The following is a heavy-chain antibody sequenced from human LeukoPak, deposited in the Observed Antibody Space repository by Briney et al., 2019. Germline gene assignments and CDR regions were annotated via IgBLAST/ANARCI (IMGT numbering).Heavy chain of an antibody. J-gene: IGHJ1*01. V-gene: IGHV4-59*08. D-gene: IGHD6-25*01. Sequence: SETLSLTCTVSDDSITSFYWSWIRQPPGKGLEWIGYTSYSGNTNHNPSLQSRVTVSLDTSKNQFSLKVNSVTAADKAVYYCARHLSSSGNGFQYWGQGTLVTVSS. CDR1: DDSITSFY. CDR2: TSYSGNT. CDR3: ARHLSSSGNGFQY.